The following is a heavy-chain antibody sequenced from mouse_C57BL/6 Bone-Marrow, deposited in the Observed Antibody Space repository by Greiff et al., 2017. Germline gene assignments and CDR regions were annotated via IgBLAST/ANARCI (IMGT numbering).Heavy chain of an antibody. V-gene: IGHV5-4*01. Sequence: DVQLVESGGGLVKPGGSLKLSCAASGFTFSSYAMSWVRQTPEKRLEWVATISDGGSYTYYPDNVKGRFTISRDNAKNNLYLQMSHLKSEDTAMYYCARDPSLHGSSPRWYFDVWGTGTTVTVSS. J-gene: IGHJ1*03. CDR1: GFTFSSYA. D-gene: IGHD1-1*01. CDR2: ISDGGSYT. CDR3: ARDPSLHGSSPRWYFDV.